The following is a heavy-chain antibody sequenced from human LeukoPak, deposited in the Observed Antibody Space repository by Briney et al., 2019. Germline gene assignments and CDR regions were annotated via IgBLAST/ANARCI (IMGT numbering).Heavy chain of an antibody. CDR2: IIPIFGTA. J-gene: IGHJ4*02. V-gene: IGHV1-69*13. Sequence: ASVKVSCKASGGTFSSYAISWVRQAPGQGLEWMGGIIPIFGTANYAQKFQGRVTITADESTSTAYMELSSLRSEDTAVYYCAREGDPTVGPLERATHWGQGTLVTVSS. D-gene: IGHD5-24*01. CDR1: GGTFSSYA. CDR3: AREGDPTVGPLERATH.